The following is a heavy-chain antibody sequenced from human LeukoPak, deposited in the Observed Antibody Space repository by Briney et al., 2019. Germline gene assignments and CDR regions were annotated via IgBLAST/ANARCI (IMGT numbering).Heavy chain of an antibody. CDR3: ARASRRWLHPQYYFDY. D-gene: IGHD5-24*01. V-gene: IGHV4-34*01. CDR1: DGSISSYY. Sequence: PSETLSLTCTVSDGSISSYYWSWIRQPPGKGLEWIGEINHSGSTNYNPSLKSRVTISVDTSKNQFSLKLSSVTAADTAVYYCARASRRWLHPQYYFDYWGQGTLVTVSS. CDR2: INHSGST. J-gene: IGHJ4*02.